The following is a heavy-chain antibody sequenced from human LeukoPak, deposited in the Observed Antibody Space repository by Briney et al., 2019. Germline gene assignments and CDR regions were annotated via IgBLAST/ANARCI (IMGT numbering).Heavy chain of an antibody. CDR1: GGSFSGYY. CDR3: ARYVDTAMAYYFDY. J-gene: IGHJ4*02. CDR2: INHSGST. Sequence: PSETLSLTCAVYGGSFSGYYWSWIRQPPGKGLEWVGEINHSGSTNYNPSLKSRVTISVDTSKNQFSLKLSSVTAADTAVYYCARYVDTAMAYYFDYWGQGTLVTVSS. V-gene: IGHV4-34*01. D-gene: IGHD5-18*01.